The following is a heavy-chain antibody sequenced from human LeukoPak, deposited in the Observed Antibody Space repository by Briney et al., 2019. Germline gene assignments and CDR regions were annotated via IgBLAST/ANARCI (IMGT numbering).Heavy chain of an antibody. CDR3: AKRYGDSWGSFDY. D-gene: IGHD4-17*01. J-gene: IGHJ4*02. CDR2: ISAYNGNT. Sequence: ASVQVSCKTSGYTFTNYGISWVRQAPGQGLEWMGWISAYNGNTNQTQKFQGRVTMTTDTSTSTAYMDLTSLRSDDTAVYYCAKRYGDSWGSFDYWGQGTLVTVSS. V-gene: IGHV1-18*01. CDR1: GYTFTNYG.